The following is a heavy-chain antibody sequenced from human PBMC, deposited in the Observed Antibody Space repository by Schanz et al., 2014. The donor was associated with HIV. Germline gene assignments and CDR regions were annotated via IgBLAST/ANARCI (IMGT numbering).Heavy chain of an antibody. Sequence: VQLLESGGGLVQPGGSLRLSCAASGFTFSTCGMHWVRQAPGKGLEWVAVISYDGSNKYYADSVKGRFTISRDNSMNTLFLQMNSLRAEDTAVYYCVQDPEMDAITGYFPYWGQGTLVTVSS. CDR2: ISYDGSNK. J-gene: IGHJ4*02. CDR3: VQDPEMDAITGYFPY. CDR1: GFTFSTCG. D-gene: IGHD3-16*01. V-gene: IGHV3-30*18.